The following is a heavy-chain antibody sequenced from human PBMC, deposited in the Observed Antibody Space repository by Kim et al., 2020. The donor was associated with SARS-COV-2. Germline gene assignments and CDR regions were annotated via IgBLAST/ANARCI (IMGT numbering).Heavy chain of an antibody. D-gene: IGHD5-12*01. J-gene: IGHJ6*02. V-gene: IGHV3-21*01. Sequence: ADSVKGRFTISRDNAKNSLYLQMNSLRAEDTAVYYCASSGYDYYYYGMDVWGQGTTVTVSS. CDR3: ASSGYDYYYYGMDV.